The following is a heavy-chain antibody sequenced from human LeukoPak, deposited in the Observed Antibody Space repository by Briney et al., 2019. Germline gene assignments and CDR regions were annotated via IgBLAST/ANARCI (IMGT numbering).Heavy chain of an antibody. CDR3: ARDGSGGSCYEY. CDR1: GGTFSSYA. D-gene: IGHD2-15*01. CDR2: IIPIFGTA. V-gene: IGHV1-69*13. Sequence: ASVKVSCKASGGTFSSYAISWVRQVPGQGLEWMGGIIPIFGTANYAQKFQGRVTITADESTSTAYMELSSLRSEDTAVYYCARDGSGGSCYEYWGQGTLVTVSS. J-gene: IGHJ4*02.